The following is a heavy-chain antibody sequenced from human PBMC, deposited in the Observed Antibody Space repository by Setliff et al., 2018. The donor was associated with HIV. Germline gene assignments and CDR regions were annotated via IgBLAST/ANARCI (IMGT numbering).Heavy chain of an antibody. V-gene: IGHV4-30-4*08. CDR3: VRDDYYYYYMDV. CDR1: GGSISSDDYY. Sequence: PSETLSLTCTVSGGSISSDDYYWNWIRQPPGKGLEWIGYITYSGSAYYNPSLKSRVTIAIDTSNNQISLRLSSVTAADTAMHYCVRDDYYYYYMDVWGKGTTVTVSS. J-gene: IGHJ6*03. CDR2: ITYSGSA.